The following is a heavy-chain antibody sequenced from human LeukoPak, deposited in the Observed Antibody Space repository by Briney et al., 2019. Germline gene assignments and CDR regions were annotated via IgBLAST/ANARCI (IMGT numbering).Heavy chain of an antibody. CDR1: GFTFSSYE. Sequence: PGGSLRLSCAASGFTFSSYEVNWVRQAPGKGLEWVSYISSSGSTIYYADSVKGRFTISRDNAKNSLYLQMNSLRAEDTAVYYCARALDSWVGLFDYWGQGTLVTVSS. J-gene: IGHJ4*02. CDR3: ARALDSWVGLFDY. CDR2: ISSSGSTI. V-gene: IGHV3-48*03. D-gene: IGHD6-13*01.